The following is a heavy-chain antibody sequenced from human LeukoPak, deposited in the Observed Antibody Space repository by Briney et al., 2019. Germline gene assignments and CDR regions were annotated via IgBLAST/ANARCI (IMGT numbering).Heavy chain of an antibody. V-gene: IGHV3-30-3*01. CDR1: GFTFSSYA. CDR3: ASRFD. CDR2: ISYDGSNK. Sequence: GGSLRLSCAASGFTFSSYAMHWVRQAPGKGLEWVAVISYDGSNKYYADSVKGRFTISRDNSKNTLYLQMNCLRAEDTAVYYCASRFDWGQGTLVTVSS. J-gene: IGHJ4*02.